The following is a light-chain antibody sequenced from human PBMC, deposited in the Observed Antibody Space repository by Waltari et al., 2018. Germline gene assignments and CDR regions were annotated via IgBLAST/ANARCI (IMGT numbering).Light chain of an antibody. Sequence: EIVLTQSPDFQSVTPKEKVTITCRASQSIGRSLHWYQRKPGQSPTLLIKFASQSNSGVPSRFSGSGSGTDFTLTITSLEAEDAATYFCHQSSKLPITFGQGTRLEI. CDR2: FAS. CDR3: HQSSKLPIT. V-gene: IGKV6-21*02. CDR1: QSIGRS. J-gene: IGKJ5*01.